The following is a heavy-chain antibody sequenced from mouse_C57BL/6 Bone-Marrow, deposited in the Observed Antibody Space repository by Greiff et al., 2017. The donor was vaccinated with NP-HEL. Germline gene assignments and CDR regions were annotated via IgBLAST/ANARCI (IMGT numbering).Heavy chain of an antibody. Sequence: EVKLVESGGDLVKPGGSLKLSCAASGFTFSSYGMSWVRQTPDKRLEWVANISPGGSYTYYTDSVKGRATITTDNANNTLYLQMSSLKSEDPAMYYCARRWYGSSYVPFAYWGQGTLVTVSS. CDR2: ISPGGSYT. V-gene: IGHV5-6*02. J-gene: IGHJ3*01. D-gene: IGHD1-1*01. CDR1: GFTFSSYG. CDR3: ARRWYGSSYVPFAY.